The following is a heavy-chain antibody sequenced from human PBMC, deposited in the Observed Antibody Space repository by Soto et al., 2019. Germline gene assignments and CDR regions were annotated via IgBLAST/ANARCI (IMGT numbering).Heavy chain of an antibody. D-gene: IGHD2-15*01. CDR2: IWYDGSNK. V-gene: IGHV3-33*01. J-gene: IGHJ4*02. CDR1: GFTFSSYG. CDR3: AIVLGYCSGGSCPRLGIIDY. Sequence: QVQLVESGGGVVQPGRSLRLSCAASGFTFSSYGMHWVRQAPSKGLEWVAVIWYDGSNKYYADSVKGRFTISRDNSKNTLYLKMNSLRAEDTAVYYCAIVLGYCSGGSCPRLGIIDYWGQGTLVTVSS.